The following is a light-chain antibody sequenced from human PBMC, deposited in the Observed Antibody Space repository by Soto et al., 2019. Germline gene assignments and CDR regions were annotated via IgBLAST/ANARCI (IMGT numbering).Light chain of an antibody. CDR3: RQYNSYSYT. V-gene: IGKV1-5*03. CDR2: EAS. Sequence: DFQMTQSPSTLSAPVGDRVTITCRASQTINNWLAWYQQKPGKAPKLLIYEASTLQSGVPSRFSGSGSGTEFILTISSLQPDDFATYYCRQYNSYSYTFGQGTKVDIK. J-gene: IGKJ2*01. CDR1: QTINNW.